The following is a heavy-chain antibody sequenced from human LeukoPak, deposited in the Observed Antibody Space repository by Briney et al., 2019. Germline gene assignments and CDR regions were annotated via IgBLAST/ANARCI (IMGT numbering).Heavy chain of an antibody. Sequence: GGSLRLSCTVSGFTVSSDSMSWVRQAPGKGLEWVSFIYSGGSTHYSDSVKGRFTISRDNSKNTLYLQMNSMRAEDTAVYYCARRAGAYSHPYDYWGQGTLVTVSS. CDR1: GFTVSSDS. CDR2: IYSGGST. D-gene: IGHD4/OR15-4a*01. J-gene: IGHJ4*02. CDR3: ARRAGAYSHPYDY. V-gene: IGHV3-53*01.